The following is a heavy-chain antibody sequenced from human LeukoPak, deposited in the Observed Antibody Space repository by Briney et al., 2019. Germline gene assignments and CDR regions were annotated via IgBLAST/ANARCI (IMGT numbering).Heavy chain of an antibody. J-gene: IGHJ4*02. D-gene: IGHD3-9*01. Sequence: ASVTVSCKASGYSFNAYNMHWVRQAPGQGLEWMGWINHKSGGANYAQKFQGRVTMTWDTSISTAYMELSRLRSDDTAVYYCAREYILTRYYGDYWGQGTLVTVSS. CDR1: GYSFNAYN. V-gene: IGHV1-2*02. CDR3: AREYILTRYYGDY. CDR2: INHKSGGA.